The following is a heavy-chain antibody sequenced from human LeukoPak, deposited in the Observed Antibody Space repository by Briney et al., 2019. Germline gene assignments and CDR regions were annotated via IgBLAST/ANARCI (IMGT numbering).Heavy chain of an antibody. D-gene: IGHD6-13*01. CDR2: ISGSGGST. Sequence: GGSLRLSWVASGFTFSNCGMSWVRQAPGKGLEWVSGISGSGGSTYYSDSVKGLFTISRDNSKNTLYLQMNSLRAEDTAVYYCAKYSSSWYETRSNWFDPWGQGTLVTVSS. CDR3: AKYSSSWYETRSNWFDP. V-gene: IGHV3-23*01. J-gene: IGHJ5*02. CDR1: GFTFSNCG.